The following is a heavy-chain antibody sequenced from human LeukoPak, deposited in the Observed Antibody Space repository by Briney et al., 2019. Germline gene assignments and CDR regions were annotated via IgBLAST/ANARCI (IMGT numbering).Heavy chain of an antibody. D-gene: IGHD3-3*01. V-gene: IGHV3-23*01. CDR3: AKLGVDFWSGYYPFDY. Sequence: GGSLRLSCAASGFTFSSYAMSWVRQVPGKGLEWVSAISGSGGSTYYADSVKGRFTISRDNSKNTLYLQMNSLRAEDTAVYYCAKLGVDFWSGYYPFDYWGQGTLVTVSS. CDR1: GFTFSSYA. CDR2: ISGSGGST. J-gene: IGHJ4*02.